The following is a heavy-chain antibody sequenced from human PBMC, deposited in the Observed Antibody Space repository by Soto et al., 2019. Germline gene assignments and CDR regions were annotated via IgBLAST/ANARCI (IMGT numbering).Heavy chain of an antibody. V-gene: IGHV1-69*01. Sequence: QVQLVQSGAEVKKPGSSVKVSCKASGGTFSSYAISWVRQAPGQGLEWMGGIIPIFGTANYAQKFQGRVTITADESTSTAYMELSSLRSEDTAVYYCAGSQKVFGVVPRYYYGMDVWGQGTTVTVSS. CDR3: AGSQKVFGVVPRYYYGMDV. CDR1: GGTFSSYA. CDR2: IIPIFGTA. D-gene: IGHD3-3*01. J-gene: IGHJ6*02.